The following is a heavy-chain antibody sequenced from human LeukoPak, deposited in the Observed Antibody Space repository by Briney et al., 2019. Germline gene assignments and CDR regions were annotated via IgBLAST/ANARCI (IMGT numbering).Heavy chain of an antibody. V-gene: IGHV1-2*02. CDR3: ARGGSGSYFSWLDP. CDR2: INPNSGGT. Sequence: EASVKVSCKASGYTFTGYYIHWVRRAPGQGLECMGWINPNSGGTNYAQKFQGRVTMTRDTSISTAYMELSRLRSDDTAVYYCARGGSGSYFSWLDPWGQGTLVTVSS. CDR1: GYTFTGYY. D-gene: IGHD3-10*01. J-gene: IGHJ5*02.